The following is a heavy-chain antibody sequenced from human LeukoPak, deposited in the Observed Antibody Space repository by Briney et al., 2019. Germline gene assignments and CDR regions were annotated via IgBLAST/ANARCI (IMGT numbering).Heavy chain of an antibody. J-gene: IGHJ6*02. CDR2: ISSTSSTI. V-gene: IGHV3-48*04. D-gene: IGHD1-1*01. CDR3: AREERESGGWDV. Sequence: GGSLRLSCAASGFTFRSYSMHWVRQAPGKGLEWVSYISSTSSTIYYADSVKGRFTISRDNAKNSLYLQMNSLRVEDTAVYYCAREERESGGWDVWGQGTTVTVSS. CDR1: GFTFRSYS.